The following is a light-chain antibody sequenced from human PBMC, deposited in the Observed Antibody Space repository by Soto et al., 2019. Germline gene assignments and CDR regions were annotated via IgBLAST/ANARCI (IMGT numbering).Light chain of an antibody. J-gene: IGLJ1*01. CDR2: ANN. CDR3: QSYHTSLTGV. CDR1: SSTIGAGYD. V-gene: IGLV1-40*01. Sequence: QSALTQPPSVSGTPGQTVTISCTGSSSTIGAGYDVHWYQQLPGTAPKLLVFANNNRPAGVPDRFSGSKSGTSASLAITGLQAEDEATYYCQSYHTSLTGVFGTGTKVTV.